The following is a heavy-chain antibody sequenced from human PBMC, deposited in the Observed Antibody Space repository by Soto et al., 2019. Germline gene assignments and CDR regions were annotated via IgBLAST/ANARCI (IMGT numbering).Heavy chain of an antibody. J-gene: IGHJ5*02. V-gene: IGHV4-30-2*01. Sequence: TLSLTCVFSCGSISSGGYSWICIRQPPGKGLEWIGHTYYNSNTYYNPSFKNRVTVSVDKSRNQFSLTLTSVTAADTAVYYCASRQGYFDPWRPGILVTVSS. CDR1: CGSISSGGYS. CDR2: TYYNSNT. CDR3: ASRQGYFDP. D-gene: IGHD1-1*01.